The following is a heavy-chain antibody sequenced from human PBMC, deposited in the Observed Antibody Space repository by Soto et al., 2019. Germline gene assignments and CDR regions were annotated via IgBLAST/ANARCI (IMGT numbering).Heavy chain of an antibody. Sequence: PGGSLRLSCAASGFTFSSYAMSWVRQAPGKGLEWVSAISGSGGSTYYADSVKGRFTISRDNSKNTLYLQMNSLRAEDTAVYYCAKDLVITIFGVVSAFDYRGQGTLVTVSS. CDR2: ISGSGGST. J-gene: IGHJ4*02. CDR3: AKDLVITIFGVVSAFDY. D-gene: IGHD3-3*01. V-gene: IGHV3-23*01. CDR1: GFTFSSYA.